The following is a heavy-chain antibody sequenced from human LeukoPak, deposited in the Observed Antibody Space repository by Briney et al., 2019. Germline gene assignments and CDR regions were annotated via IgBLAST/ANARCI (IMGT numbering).Heavy chain of an antibody. V-gene: IGHV4-61*05. CDR2: IYYSGST. D-gene: IGHD3-22*01. J-gene: IGHJ4*02. Sequence: SETLSLTCTVSDGSINSSSYYCGWIRQPPGKGLEWIGYIYYSGSTNYNPSLKSRVTISVDTSKNQFSLKLSSVTAADTAVYYCARWSSGYYNYFDYWGQGTLVTVSS. CDR3: ARWSSGYYNYFDY. CDR1: DGSINSSSYY.